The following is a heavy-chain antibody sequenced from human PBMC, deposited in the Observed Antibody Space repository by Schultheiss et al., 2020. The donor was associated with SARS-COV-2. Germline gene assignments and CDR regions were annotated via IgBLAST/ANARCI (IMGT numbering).Heavy chain of an antibody. V-gene: IGHV4-31*11. CDR2: IYYSGST. Sequence: SETLSLTCAVSGGSISSGGYSWSWIRQPPGKGLEWIGYIYYSGSTYYNPSLKSRVTISVDTSKNQFSLKLSSVTAADTAVYYCARGLEYSSSSFDYWGQGTLVTVSS. CDR3: ARGLEYSSSSFDY. J-gene: IGHJ4*02. CDR1: GGSISSGGYS. D-gene: IGHD6-6*01.